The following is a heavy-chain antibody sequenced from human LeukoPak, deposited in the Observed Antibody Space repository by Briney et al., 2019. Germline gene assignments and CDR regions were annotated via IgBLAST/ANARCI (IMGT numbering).Heavy chain of an antibody. CDR2: ISAYNGNT. CDR3: ARVRPYYDILTGYTNWFDP. Sequence: ASVKVSCKASGYTFTGYYMHWVRQAPGQGLEWMGWISAYNGNTNYAQKLQGRVTMTTDTSTSTAYMELRSLRSDGMAVYYCARVRPYYDILTGYTNWFDPWGQGTLVTVSS. D-gene: IGHD3-9*01. J-gene: IGHJ5*02. V-gene: IGHV1-18*03. CDR1: GYTFTGYY.